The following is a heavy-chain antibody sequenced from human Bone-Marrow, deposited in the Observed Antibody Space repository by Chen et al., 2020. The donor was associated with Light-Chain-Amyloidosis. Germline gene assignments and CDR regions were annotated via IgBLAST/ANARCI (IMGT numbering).Heavy chain of an antibody. V-gene: IGHV3-9*01. Sequence: EEHLVESGGGLVQPGRSLRLSCEASGFTFDDYAMHWVRQATGKGLEWVSGISWNSGVKGYVDSVRGRFTISRDSVKNSLYLQMNSLRPEDTALYYCAKDKGGSMGFGMDVWGQGTTVIVSS. CDR3: AKDKGGSMGFGMDV. J-gene: IGHJ6*02. CDR1: GFTFDDYA. D-gene: IGHD3-10*01. CDR2: ISWNSGVK.